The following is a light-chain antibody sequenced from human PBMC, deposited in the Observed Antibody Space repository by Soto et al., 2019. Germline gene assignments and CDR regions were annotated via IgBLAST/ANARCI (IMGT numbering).Light chain of an antibody. V-gene: IGKV3-20*01. Sequence: EIVLTQSPGTLSLSPGERATLSCRASQSVSSAYLAWYQHKPGQPPTLLIYAASRMLTGIRDRFSGSGSGTDFTLTISRLEPEDFAVYYCQQYGSSSTWTFGQGTKVEIK. CDR3: QQYGSSSTWT. J-gene: IGKJ1*01. CDR2: AAS. CDR1: QSVSSAY.